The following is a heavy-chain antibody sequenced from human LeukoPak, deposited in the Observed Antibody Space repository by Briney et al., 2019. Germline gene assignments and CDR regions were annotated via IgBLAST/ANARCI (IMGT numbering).Heavy chain of an antibody. V-gene: IGHV1-46*01. CDR1: GYTFTSYY. CDR3: ARVYDSSGYYSLDFDY. Sequence: ASVKVSCKASGYTFTSYYMHWVRQAPGQGLEWMGIINPSGGSTSYAQKFQGRVTMTRDTSTSTVYKELSSLRSEDTAVYYCARVYDSSGYYSLDFDYWGQGTLVTVSS. CDR2: INPSGGST. D-gene: IGHD3-22*01. J-gene: IGHJ4*02.